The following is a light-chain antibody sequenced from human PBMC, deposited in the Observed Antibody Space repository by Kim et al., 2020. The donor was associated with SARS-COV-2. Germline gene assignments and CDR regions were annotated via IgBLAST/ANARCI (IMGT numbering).Light chain of an antibody. CDR3: QQYGSSPPIT. CDR1: QSVSSSY. J-gene: IGKJ4*01. V-gene: IGKV3-20*01. CDR2: GAS. Sequence: PGERVTLSCRASQSVSSSYLTWYQTKPGQAPRLLIYGASSRATGIPDRFSGSGSGTDFTLTISRLEPEDFAVYYCQQYGSSPPITFGGGTKVDI.